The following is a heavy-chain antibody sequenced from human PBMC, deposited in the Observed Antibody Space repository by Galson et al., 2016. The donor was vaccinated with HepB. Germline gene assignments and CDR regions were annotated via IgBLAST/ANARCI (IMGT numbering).Heavy chain of an antibody. J-gene: IGHJ5*02. Sequence: QSGAEVKKPGESLMISCKDSGEDFADSWIAWVRQMPGKGLDWMGLIYPGDSDTKYNPSFRGQVTISADRSVSTAYPRWNSLKAPDTAIYYCARLFGYPPKMWFAPWGQGTPVTVSS. CDR2: IYPGDSDT. D-gene: IGHD3-16*02. V-gene: IGHV5-51*01. CDR1: GEDFADSW. CDR3: ARLFGYPPKMWFAP.